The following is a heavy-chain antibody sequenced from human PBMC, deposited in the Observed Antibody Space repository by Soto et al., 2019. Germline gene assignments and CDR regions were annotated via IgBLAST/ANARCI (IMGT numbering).Heavy chain of an antibody. Sequence: GGSLRLSCAASGFTFSSSWMDWVRQAPGKGLGWVANINPDGRENHYVGSVEGRFTISRDNARNALYLQISSLTAEDSALYFCSRSLNSWGQGTRVTVSS. CDR3: SRSLNS. J-gene: IGHJ4*02. CDR1: GFTFSSSW. V-gene: IGHV3-7*01. CDR2: INPDGREN.